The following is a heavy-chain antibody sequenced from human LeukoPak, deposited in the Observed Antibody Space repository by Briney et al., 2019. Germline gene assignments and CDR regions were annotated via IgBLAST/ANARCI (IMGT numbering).Heavy chain of an antibody. CDR1: GLTFSSYW. V-gene: IGHV3-74*01. CDR2: INSGGSST. J-gene: IGHJ4*02. Sequence: GGSLRLSCAASGLTFSSYWMHWVRQAPGKGLVWVSRINSGGSSTSYADSVKGRFTISRDNAKNTLYLQMNSLRAEDTAVYYCARGPRYCSGGSCYCFYWGQGTLVTVSS. D-gene: IGHD2-15*01. CDR3: ARGPRYCSGGSCYCFY.